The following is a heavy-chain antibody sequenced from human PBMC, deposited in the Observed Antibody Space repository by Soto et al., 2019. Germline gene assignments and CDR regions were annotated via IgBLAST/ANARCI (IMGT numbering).Heavy chain of an antibody. CDR3: AHRAVRGSGYYTEWFDP. CDR2: IYWDDDK. V-gene: IGHV2-5*02. CDR1: GFSLSTSGVG. D-gene: IGHD3-3*01. Sequence: QITLKESGPTLVKPTQTLTLTCTFSGFSLSTSGVGVGWVRQPPGMALEWLALIYWDDDKRYSPSLKSRLTITKDTSKNQVDLTMTNMDPVDTATYYGAHRAVRGSGYYTEWFDPWGQGTLVTVSS. J-gene: IGHJ5*02.